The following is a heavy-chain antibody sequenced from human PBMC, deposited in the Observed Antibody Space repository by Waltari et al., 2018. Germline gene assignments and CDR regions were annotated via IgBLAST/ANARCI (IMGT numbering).Heavy chain of an antibody. J-gene: IGHJ5*01. D-gene: IGHD6-19*01. CDR2: INEDGKTT. Sequence: EVQLVESGGGLVPPGGSLRRSCAASGFTFSKYWMHWVRQAPGKGLVWVSRINEDGKTTTYADSVKGRFTISRDNAKNTMYLQMKSLRPEDTAVYFCARDLAGRDDSWGQGTLVTVSS. CDR3: ARDLAGRDDS. V-gene: IGHV3-74*01. CDR1: GFTFSKYW.